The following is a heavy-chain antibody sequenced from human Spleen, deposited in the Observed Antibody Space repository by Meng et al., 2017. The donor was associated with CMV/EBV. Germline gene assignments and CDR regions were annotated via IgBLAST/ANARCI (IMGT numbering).Heavy chain of an antibody. J-gene: IGHJ5*02. CDR2: IYSGGST. Sequence: GESLKISCAASGFAVSSNYMSWVRQAPGKGLEWVPVIYSGGSTYYADSVKGRFTISIDNSKNTLYLQMNSLRAEDTAVYYCAKDDYYGSGSSQSFDPWGQGTLVTVSS. V-gene: IGHV3-53*01. D-gene: IGHD3-10*01. CDR1: GFAVSSNY. CDR3: AKDDYYGSGSSQSFDP.